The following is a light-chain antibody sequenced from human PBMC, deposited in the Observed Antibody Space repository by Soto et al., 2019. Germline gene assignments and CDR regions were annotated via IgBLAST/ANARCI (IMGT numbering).Light chain of an antibody. Sequence: QSVLTQPPSASGTPEQRVTISCSGSSSHIGSNTVNWYQQLPGTAPKLLIYSNNQRPSGVPDRVSGSKSGTSASLAISGLQSEDEADYYCAAWDDSLNGRYVFGTGTKVTVL. CDR3: AAWDDSLNGRYV. J-gene: IGLJ1*01. CDR2: SNN. CDR1: SSHIGSNT. V-gene: IGLV1-44*01.